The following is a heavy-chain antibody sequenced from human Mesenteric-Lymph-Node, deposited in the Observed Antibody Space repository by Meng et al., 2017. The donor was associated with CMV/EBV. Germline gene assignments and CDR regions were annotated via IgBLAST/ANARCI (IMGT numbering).Heavy chain of an antibody. CDR3: ARTLRVRGVTYYYYYYGMDV. D-gene: IGHD3-10*01. Sequence: GGSLRLSCAASGFSVSTNYMSWVRQAPGKGLEWVSVIYSGGSTYYADSVKGRFTISRDNSKNTLYLQMNSLRAEDTAVYYCARTLRVRGVTYYYYYYGMDVWGQGTTVTVSS. J-gene: IGHJ6*02. CDR2: IYSGGST. CDR1: GFSVSTNY. V-gene: IGHV3-66*02.